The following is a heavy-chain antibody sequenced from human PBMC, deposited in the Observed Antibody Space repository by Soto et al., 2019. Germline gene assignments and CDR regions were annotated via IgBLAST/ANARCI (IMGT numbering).Heavy chain of an antibody. V-gene: IGHV4-39*01. CDR3: ARVVPAVLGYYYYYYMDV. CDR1: GGSISSSSYY. Sequence: SETLSLTCTVSGGSISSSSYYWGWIRQPPGKGLEWIGNVYYGGSTYYNPSLKSRVTISVETSKSQFSLKLSSVTAADTAVYYCARVVPAVLGYYYYYYMDVWGKGTTVTVSS. CDR2: VYYGGST. D-gene: IGHD2-2*01. J-gene: IGHJ6*03.